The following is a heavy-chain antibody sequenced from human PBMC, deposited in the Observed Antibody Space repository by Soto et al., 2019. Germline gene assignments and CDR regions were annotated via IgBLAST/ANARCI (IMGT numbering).Heavy chain of an antibody. V-gene: IGHV3-23*01. Sequence: GGSLRLSCAASGFTFSSYAMSWVRQAPGKGLEWVSAISGSGGSTYYADSVKGRFTISRDNSKNTLYLQMNSLRAEDTAVYYCAKDRSFWGTNGVCYVAWGQGTLVTVSS. CDR3: AKDRSFWGTNGVCYVA. D-gene: IGHD2-8*01. CDR1: GFTFSSYA. CDR2: ISGSGGST. J-gene: IGHJ4*02.